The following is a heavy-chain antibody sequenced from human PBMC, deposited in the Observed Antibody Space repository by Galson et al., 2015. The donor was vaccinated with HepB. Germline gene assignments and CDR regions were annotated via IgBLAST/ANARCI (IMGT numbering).Heavy chain of an antibody. CDR1: GGSSSDYY. J-gene: IGHJ5*02. Sequence: SETLSLTCTVSGGSSSDYYCSWIRQPAGKGLEWIGRIYTSGSTEYNPSLKSRVTMSVDMSQNQFSLKLTSLTAADTAVYHCARDVGIRGVDPWGQGTLVTVSS. D-gene: IGHD5-18*01. V-gene: IGHV4-4*07. CDR2: IYTSGST. CDR3: ARDVGIRGVDP.